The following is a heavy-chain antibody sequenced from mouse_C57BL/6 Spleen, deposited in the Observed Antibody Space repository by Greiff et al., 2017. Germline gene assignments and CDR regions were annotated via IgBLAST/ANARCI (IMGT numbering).Heavy chain of an antibody. Sequence: QVQLQQSGPELVKPGASVKISCKASGYAFSSSWMNWVKQRPGKGLEWIGRIYPGDGATTYNGKFKGKATLTADKSSSTAYMQLSIQTSEASAVYFCARSPEVTDQARGDYWGQGTTLTVSS. CDR3: ARSPEVTDQARGDY. CDR2: IYPGDGAT. D-gene: IGHD3-2*02. V-gene: IGHV1-82*01. J-gene: IGHJ2*01. CDR1: GYAFSSSW.